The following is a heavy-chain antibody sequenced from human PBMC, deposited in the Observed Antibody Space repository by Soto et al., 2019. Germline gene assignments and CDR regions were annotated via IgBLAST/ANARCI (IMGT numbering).Heavy chain of an antibody. J-gene: IGHJ4*02. CDR1: GYTFTSYG. D-gene: IGHD6-19*01. V-gene: IGHV1-18*01. CDR3: ARDRSGIAVAGPEDY. CDR2: ISAYNGNT. Sequence: QVQLVQSGAEVKKPGASVKVSCKASGYTFTSYGISWVRQAPGQGLEGMGWISAYNGNTNYAQKLQGRVTMTTDTSTRTAYMELRSLRSDDTAVYYCARDRSGIAVAGPEDYWCQGTLVTVSS.